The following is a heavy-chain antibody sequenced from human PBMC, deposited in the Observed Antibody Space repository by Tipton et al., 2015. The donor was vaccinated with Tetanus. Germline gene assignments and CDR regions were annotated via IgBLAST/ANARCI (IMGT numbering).Heavy chain of an antibody. CDR2: IYSRGST. V-gene: IGHV4-4*07. CDR1: GGSLSTFY. J-gene: IGHJ6*02. D-gene: IGHD1-26*01. CDR3: ARDFRERSGTYFSYYYTMDV. Sequence: TLSLTCTVSGGSLSTFYWNWIRQPAGKGLEWIGRIYSRGSTNYNPSLKSRVTMSIDTSKNQFSRELTSATAADTAVYYCARDFRERSGTYFSYYYTMDVWGQGTTVTVSS.